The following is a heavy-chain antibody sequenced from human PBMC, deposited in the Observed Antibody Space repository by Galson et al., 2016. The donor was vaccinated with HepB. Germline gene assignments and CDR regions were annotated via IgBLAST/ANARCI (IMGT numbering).Heavy chain of an antibody. CDR3: ARSSGSYDQPFDY. Sequence: SVKISCKASGYTFTDYYIHWVRQAPGQGLEWMGRVSPKTGGTNSAQTFQGWVTMSRDTSIITAYMELSRLRSDDTAVYYCARSSGSYDQPFDYWGQGTLVTVSP. V-gene: IGHV1-2*04. J-gene: IGHJ4*02. D-gene: IGHD3-22*01. CDR2: VSPKTGGT. CDR1: GYTFTDYY.